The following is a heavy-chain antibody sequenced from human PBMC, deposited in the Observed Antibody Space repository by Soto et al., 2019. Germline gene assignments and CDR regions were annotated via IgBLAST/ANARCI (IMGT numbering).Heavy chain of an antibody. Sequence: SVKVSCKASRVAFSKFIVTWVRQAPGLGLEWVGGIIPIFGTANYAQKFQGRVTITADESTSTSYMEVNNLRSEDTAVYYCAKVRYSSPMGYYYGMDVWGQ. CDR2: IIPIFGTA. CDR3: AKVRYSSPMGYYYGMDV. CDR1: RVAFSKFI. J-gene: IGHJ6*02. V-gene: IGHV1-69*13. D-gene: IGHD6-19*01.